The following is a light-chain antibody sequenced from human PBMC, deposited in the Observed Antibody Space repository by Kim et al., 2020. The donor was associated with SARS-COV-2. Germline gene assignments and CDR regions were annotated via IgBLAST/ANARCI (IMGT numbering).Light chain of an antibody. CDR3: LQDYDFPWT. CDR2: LTS. Sequence: AIQVTQSPSSLSASVGDTVTITCRASQGIGRDLAWYQQKPGTAPTLLIFLTSKLHTGVPSRFSDSSSGADFTLTITSLQPEDFATYYCLQDYDFPWTFGQGTKVDIK. V-gene: IGKV1-6*01. J-gene: IGKJ1*01. CDR1: QGIGRD.